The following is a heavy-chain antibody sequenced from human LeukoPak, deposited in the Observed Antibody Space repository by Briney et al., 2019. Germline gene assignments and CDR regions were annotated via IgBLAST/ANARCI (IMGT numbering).Heavy chain of an antibody. CDR3: ATKQWLAPPPDS. D-gene: IGHD6-19*01. J-gene: IGHJ4*02. CDR2: INRNGTIT. V-gene: IGHV3-74*01. Sequence: PGGSLRLSCAASGFTFSKYWMLWVRQAPGKGLESVSRINRNGTITTYADSVKGRFTVAKDNADNTMFLQMNSVRDEDTAVYYCATKQWLAPPPDSWGQGTPVTVSS. CDR1: GFTFSKYW.